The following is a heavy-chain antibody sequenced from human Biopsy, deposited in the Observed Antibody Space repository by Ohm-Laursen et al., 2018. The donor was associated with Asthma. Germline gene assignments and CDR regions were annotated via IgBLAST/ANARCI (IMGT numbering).Heavy chain of an antibody. CDR1: EGTFSNFA. V-gene: IGHV1-69*01. D-gene: IGHD6-19*01. Sequence: SSVKVSCKAPEGTFSNFAISWVRQAPGQGREWLGGIMTVFGTTNYAQKFQGRVTITADESTSTAYMEVTSLRSEDTAIYYCARCQVGYSSGWSLLLKKIYYSGMDVWGQGTAVTVSS. J-gene: IGHJ6*02. CDR3: ARCQVGYSSGWSLLLKKIYYSGMDV. CDR2: IMTVFGTT.